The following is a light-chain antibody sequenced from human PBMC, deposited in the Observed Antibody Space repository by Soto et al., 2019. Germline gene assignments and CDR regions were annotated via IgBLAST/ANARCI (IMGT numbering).Light chain of an antibody. Sequence: EVVLTQSPVTLSLSPGERATLSCRASQSFRGLLAWYQQKPGQAPRLLIYGASNRATGIPARFSGSGSGTDFSLTISSLEPEDFAVYYCQQRSKWPPTFGQGTKVDIK. CDR3: QQRSKWPPT. J-gene: IGKJ1*01. CDR1: QSFRGL. V-gene: IGKV3-11*01. CDR2: GAS.